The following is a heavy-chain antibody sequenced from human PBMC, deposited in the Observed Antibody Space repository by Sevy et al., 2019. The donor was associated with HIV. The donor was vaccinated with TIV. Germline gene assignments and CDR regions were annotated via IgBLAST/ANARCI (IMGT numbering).Heavy chain of an antibody. CDR3: GKEGGGYYYDSSGLFDY. CDR2: ISGSGYLT. V-gene: IGHV3-23*01. Sequence: GGSLRLSCAASGFTFSSYAMSWVRQAPGKGLEWVSAISGSGYLTYYTDSVKGRFTISRDNSKNTLYLQMNSLRAEDTAVYSGGKEGGGYYYDSSGLFDYWGQGTLVTVSS. D-gene: IGHD3-22*01. J-gene: IGHJ4*02. CDR1: GFTFSSYA.